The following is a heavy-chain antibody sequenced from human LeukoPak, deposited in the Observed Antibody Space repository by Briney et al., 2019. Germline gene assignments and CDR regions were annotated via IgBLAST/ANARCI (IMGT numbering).Heavy chain of an antibody. Sequence: GGSLRLSCAASGFTFSSYAMSWVRQAPGKGLEWVSAISGSGGSTYYADSVKGRFTISRDNSKNTLYLQRNSLRAEDTAVYYCAKGLPGIAALRSYFDYWGQGTLVTVSS. CDR2: ISGSGGST. J-gene: IGHJ4*02. D-gene: IGHD6-13*01. CDR3: AKGLPGIAALRSYFDY. V-gene: IGHV3-23*01. CDR1: GFTFSSYA.